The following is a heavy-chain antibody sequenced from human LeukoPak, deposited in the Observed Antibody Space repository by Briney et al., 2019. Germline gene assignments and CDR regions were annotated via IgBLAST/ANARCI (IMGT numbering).Heavy chain of an antibody. CDR1: EFSLSSWE. D-gene: IGHD6-6*01. CDR3: ARQKLAVFGDASDI. J-gene: IGHJ3*02. Sequence: GWSLRRDCVAAEFSLSSWEMNWVRQAPGKGLEWLTYIDGSGGRTVYADSVKGRFTVSRDNAKNSLFLQMNSLRAEDTAIYYCARQKLAVFGDASDIWGPGTRVTVSS. CDR2: IDGSGGRT. V-gene: IGHV3-48*03.